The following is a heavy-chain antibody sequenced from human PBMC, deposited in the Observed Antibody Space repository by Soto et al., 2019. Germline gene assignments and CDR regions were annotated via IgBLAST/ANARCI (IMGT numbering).Heavy chain of an antibody. J-gene: IGHJ4*02. CDR2: ISSNSATI. V-gene: IGHV3-9*02. CDR1: GFIADDYA. Sequence: EVQLVESGGGLVQPGRSLRLSCVASGFIADDYAMHWVRQAPGKGLEWVSGISSNSATINYADSVKGRFTISRDNAKNSLFLQMTSLRPEDTAFYYCVKDMKWGGMTTIHYFASWGQGTLVTVSS. CDR3: VKDMKWGGMTTIHYFAS. D-gene: IGHD4-17*01.